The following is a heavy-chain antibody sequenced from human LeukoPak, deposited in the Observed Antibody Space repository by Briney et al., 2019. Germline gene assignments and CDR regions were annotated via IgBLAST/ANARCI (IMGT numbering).Heavy chain of an antibody. V-gene: IGHV4-61*02. CDR2: IYTSGST. CDR3: ARASSGSLTSHSYFDY. CDR1: GGSISSGSYC. J-gene: IGHJ4*02. D-gene: IGHD6-19*01. Sequence: SETLSLTCTVSGGSISSGSYCWSWIRQPAGKGLEWIGRIYTSGSTNYNPSLKNRVTISVDTSKNQFSLELYSVTAADTAVYYCARASSGSLTSHSYFDYWGQGTLVTVSS.